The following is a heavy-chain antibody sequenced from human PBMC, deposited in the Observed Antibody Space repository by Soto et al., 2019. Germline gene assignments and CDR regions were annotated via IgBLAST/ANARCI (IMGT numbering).Heavy chain of an antibody. CDR1: GFTFDDYA. Sequence: GGSLRLSCAASGFTFDDYAMHWVRQAPGKGLEWVSGISWNSGTIAYSDSVKGRFTISRDNAKNSLYLQMNSLRADDTAFYYCTKSHNWNVNNWFESWGQGTLVTVSS. J-gene: IGHJ5*01. CDR2: ISWNSGTI. V-gene: IGHV3-9*01. CDR3: TKSHNWNVNNWFES. D-gene: IGHD1-20*01.